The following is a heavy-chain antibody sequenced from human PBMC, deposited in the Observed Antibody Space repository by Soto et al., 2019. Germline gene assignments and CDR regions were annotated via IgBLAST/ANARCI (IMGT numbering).Heavy chain of an antibody. CDR3: ARAPYRGTNSRGAFDI. J-gene: IGHJ3*02. CDR1: GGSSSGDYY. CDR2: IYYSGST. V-gene: IGHV4-30-4*01. Sequence: QVQLQESGPGLVKPSQTLSLTCTVSGGSSSGDYYWSWIRQPPGKGLEWIGYIYYSGSTYYNPSLKSRVTISIDTSENQFSLRMNSVTAADTAVYYCARAPYRGTNSRGAFDIWGQGTMVTVSS. D-gene: IGHD2-8*01.